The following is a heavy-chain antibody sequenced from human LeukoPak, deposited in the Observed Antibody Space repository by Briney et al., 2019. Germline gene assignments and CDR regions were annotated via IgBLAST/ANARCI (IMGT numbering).Heavy chain of an antibody. V-gene: IGHV1-18*01. D-gene: IGHD6-13*01. CDR2: ISAYNGNT. CDR3: ARGYSSSWLSYYYYMDV. Sequence: ASVKVSCKASGYTFTSYGISWVRQAPGQGLEWMGWISAYNGNTNYAQKLQGRVTMTTDTSTSTAYMELRSLRSDDTAVYYCARGYSSSWLSYYYYMDVWAKGPRSPSP. J-gene: IGHJ6*03. CDR1: GYTFTSYG.